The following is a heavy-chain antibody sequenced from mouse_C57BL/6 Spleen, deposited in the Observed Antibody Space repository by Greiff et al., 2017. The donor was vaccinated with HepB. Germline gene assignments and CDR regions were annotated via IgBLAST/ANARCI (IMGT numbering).Heavy chain of an antibody. CDR1: GYTFTDYY. V-gene: IGHV1-26*01. CDR2: INPNNGDT. CDR3: ARSGDYDSAWFAY. Sequence: VQLQQSGPELVKPGASVKISCKASGYTFTDYYMNWVKQSHGKSLEWIGDINPNNGDTSYKQKFKGKATLTVDKSSSTAYMDLRSLTSEDSAVYYCARSGDYDSAWFAYWGQGTLVTVSA. J-gene: IGHJ3*01. D-gene: IGHD2-4*01.